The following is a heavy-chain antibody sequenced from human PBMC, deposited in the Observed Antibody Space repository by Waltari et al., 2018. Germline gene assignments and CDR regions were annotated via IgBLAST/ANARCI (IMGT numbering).Heavy chain of an antibody. V-gene: IGHV3-30*18. Sequence: QVQLVESGGGVVQPGRSLRLSCAASGFTFSSYGMHWVRQAPGKGLEWVAVIWYDGSNKYYADSVKGRFTISRDNSKNTLYLQMNSLRAEDTAMYYCAEDQIPNCGGDCSPWSWGQGTLVTVSS. D-gene: IGHD2-21*02. J-gene: IGHJ5*02. CDR3: AEDQIPNCGGDCSPWS. CDR1: GFTFSSYG. CDR2: IWYDGSNK.